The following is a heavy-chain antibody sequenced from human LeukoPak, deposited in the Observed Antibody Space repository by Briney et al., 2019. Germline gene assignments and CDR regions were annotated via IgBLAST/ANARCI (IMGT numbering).Heavy chain of an antibody. CDR2: ISSSGSTI. CDR1: GFTFSDYY. CDR3: ARKGAGDYDSSSYSYFDY. Sequence: GGSLRLSCAASGFTFSDYYMSWIRQAPGKGLEWVSYISSSGSTIYYADSVKGRFTISRDNAKNSLYLQMNSLRAEDTAVYYCARKGAGDYDSSSYSYFDYWGQGTLVTVSS. D-gene: IGHD3-22*01. V-gene: IGHV3-11*01. J-gene: IGHJ4*02.